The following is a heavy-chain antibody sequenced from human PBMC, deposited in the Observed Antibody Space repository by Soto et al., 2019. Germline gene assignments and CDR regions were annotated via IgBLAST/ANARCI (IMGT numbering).Heavy chain of an antibody. D-gene: IGHD3-3*01. CDR3: ARHRITIFGVANNWFDP. CDR2: IYYSGST. V-gene: IGHV4-59*08. J-gene: IGHJ5*02. Sequence: SETLSLTCTVSGGSISSYYWSWIRQPPGKGLEWIGYIYYSGSTNYNPSLKSRVTISVDTSKKQFSLKLSSVTAADTAVYYCARHRITIFGVANNWFDPWGQGTLVTVSS. CDR1: GGSISSYY.